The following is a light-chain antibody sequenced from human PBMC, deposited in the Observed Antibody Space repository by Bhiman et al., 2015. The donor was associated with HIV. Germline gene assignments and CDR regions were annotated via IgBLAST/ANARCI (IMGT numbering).Light chain of an antibody. Sequence: QSALTQPASVSGSPGQSITISCTGTSSDVGGYNYVSWFQQHPGKAPKLMIYDVSNRPSGVPDRFSGSKSGTSASLAISGLQTEDEADYYCQSYDSSLSSRVFGGGTKLTVL. CDR1: SSDVGGYNY. CDR2: DVS. CDR3: QSYDSSLSSRV. V-gene: IGLV2-14*03. J-gene: IGLJ3*02.